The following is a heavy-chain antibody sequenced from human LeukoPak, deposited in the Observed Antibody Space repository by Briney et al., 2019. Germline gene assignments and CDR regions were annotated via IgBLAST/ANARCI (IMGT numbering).Heavy chain of an antibody. V-gene: IGHV1-46*01. CDR1: GGTFSSYA. J-gene: IGHJ4*02. CDR2: INPSDGGA. D-gene: IGHD2-21*01. Sequence: ASVKVSCKASGGTFSSYAISWMRQAPGQGLEWMGRINPSDGGAMYTQKFQGRVTMTRDTSTTTFYMELSSLTSEDAAIYYCARELPSTYYFDYWGQGTLVAVSS. CDR3: ARELPSTYYFDY.